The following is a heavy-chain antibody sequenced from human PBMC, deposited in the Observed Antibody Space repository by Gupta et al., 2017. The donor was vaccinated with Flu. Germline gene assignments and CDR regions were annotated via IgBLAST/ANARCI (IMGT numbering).Heavy chain of an antibody. CDR1: GLPFSSYA. V-gene: IGHV3-23*01. D-gene: IGHD2-8*01. J-gene: IGHJ6*02. Sequence: EVQLLESGGGLVQPGWSLRRSCAASGLPFSSYAMIRVCQAPGKGLEWLSAISGSGGSTYYADSVKGRFTISRDNSKNTLYLQMSSLRAEDTAVYYCASQRKYCTNGVCYQYYYYGMDVWGQGTTVTVSS. CDR3: ASQRKYCTNGVCYQYYYYGMDV. CDR2: ISGSGGST.